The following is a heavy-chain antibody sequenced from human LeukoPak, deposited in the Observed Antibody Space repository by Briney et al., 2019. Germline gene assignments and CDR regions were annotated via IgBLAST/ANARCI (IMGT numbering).Heavy chain of an antibody. D-gene: IGHD2-2*01. Sequence: PSETLSLTCAVYGGSFSGYYWSWVRKPPGKGLEWIGEINHSGSTNYNPSLKSRVTISVDTSKNQFSLKLSSVTAADTAVYYCARGRQYCSSTSCYRHLYYFDYWGQGTLVTVSS. V-gene: IGHV4-34*01. CDR3: ARGRQYCSSTSCYRHLYYFDY. J-gene: IGHJ4*02. CDR1: GGSFSGYY. CDR2: INHSGST.